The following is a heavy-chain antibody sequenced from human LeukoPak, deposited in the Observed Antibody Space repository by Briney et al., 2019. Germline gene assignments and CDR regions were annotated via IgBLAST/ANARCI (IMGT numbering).Heavy chain of an antibody. D-gene: IGHD6-19*01. CDR2: ISSDGSST. V-gene: IGHV3-74*01. J-gene: IGHJ4*02. CDR1: GFTFSSYW. Sequence: GGSLRVSCVASGFTFSSYWMHWVRQGPGKGLVWVSRISSDGSSTSYADSMKGRFTISRDNAKNTLYLQMSSLRAEDTAVYYCARSLGWYDYWGQGTLVTVSS. CDR3: ARSLGWYDY.